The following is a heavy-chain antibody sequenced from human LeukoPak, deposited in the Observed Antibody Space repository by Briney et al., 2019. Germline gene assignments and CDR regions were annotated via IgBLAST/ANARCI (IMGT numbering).Heavy chain of an antibody. CDR2: FDPEDGET. CDR1: GYTLTELS. J-gene: IGHJ4*02. CDR3: ATRNTGKPPGDYDY. D-gene: IGHD1-1*01. V-gene: IGHV1-24*01. Sequence: ASVKVSCKVSGYTLTELSMHWVRQAPGKGLEWMGGFDPEDGETIYAQKFQGRVTMTEDTSTDTAYMELSSLRSEDTAVYYCATRNTGKPPGDYDYWGQGTLVTVSS.